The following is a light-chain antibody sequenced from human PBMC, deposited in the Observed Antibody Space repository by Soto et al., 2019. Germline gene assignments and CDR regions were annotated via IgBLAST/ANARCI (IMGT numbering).Light chain of an antibody. Sequence: DIQMTQSPSSVSASVGDRVTITCRASQRISSWLAWYQQKPGKAPALLIFATSRLHSGVQSRCSGSGSGTNFTLPISNLQPEDFATYYFHQSNPLPLTVGGVTKVAMK. CDR1: QRISSW. V-gene: IGKV1-12*01. CDR3: HQSNPLPLT. J-gene: IGKJ4*01. CDR2: ATS.